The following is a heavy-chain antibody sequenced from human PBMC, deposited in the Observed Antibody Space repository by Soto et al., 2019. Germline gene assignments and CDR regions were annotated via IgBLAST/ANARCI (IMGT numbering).Heavy chain of an antibody. V-gene: IGHV4-4*02. D-gene: IGHD3-10*01. J-gene: IGHJ5*02. CDR3: ARDLRFAGENWFDP. CDR2: IYHSGST. Sequence: SETLSLTCAVSGGSISSSNWWSWVRQPPGKGLEWIGEIYHSGSTNYNPSLKSRVTISVDTSKNQFSLKLSSVTAADTAVYYCARDLRFAGENWFDPWGQGTLVTVSS. CDR1: GGSISSSNW.